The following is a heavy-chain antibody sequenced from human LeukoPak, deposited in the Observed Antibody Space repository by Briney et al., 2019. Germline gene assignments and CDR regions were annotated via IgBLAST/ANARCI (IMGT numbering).Heavy chain of an antibody. Sequence: PGGSLRLSCAASGFTVSSNYMSWVRQAPGKGLEWVSVIYSGGSTYYADSVKDRFTISKDNSENTLYLQTNSLRAEDTAVYYCARVLTYGGAFDIWGQGTMVTVSS. CDR2: IYSGGST. CDR1: GFTVSSNY. J-gene: IGHJ3*02. D-gene: IGHD3-10*01. CDR3: ARVLTYGGAFDI. V-gene: IGHV3-53*01.